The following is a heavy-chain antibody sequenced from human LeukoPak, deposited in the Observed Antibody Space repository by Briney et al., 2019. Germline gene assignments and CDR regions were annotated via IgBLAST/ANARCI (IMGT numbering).Heavy chain of an antibody. CDR3: ARDPGGNGAFDI. CDR1: GYTFTSYY. Sequence: ASVKVSCKASGYTFTSYYMHWVRQAPGQGLEWMGIINPSGGSTSYAQKFQGRVTMTRDTSTSTVYMELSSLRSEDTAVYYCARDPGGNGAFDIWGQGTMVTASS. D-gene: IGHD4-23*01. V-gene: IGHV1-46*01. CDR2: INPSGGST. J-gene: IGHJ3*02.